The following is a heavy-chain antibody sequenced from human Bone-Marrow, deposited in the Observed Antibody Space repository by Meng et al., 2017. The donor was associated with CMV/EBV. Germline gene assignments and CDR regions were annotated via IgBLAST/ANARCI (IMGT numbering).Heavy chain of an antibody. Sequence: SLKISCAVSGFTLDDYAMHWVRQAPGKGLEWVAGISWNSEKKDYADSVKGRFSISRDNAKKYLYLQMSGLRPEDTALYYCAKDMAARHYDFWKGSREYFGMDVWGRGTSVTVSS. V-gene: IGHV3-9*01. J-gene: IGHJ6*02. CDR2: ISWNSEKK. CDR3: AKDMAARHYDFWKGSREYFGMDV. CDR1: GFTLDDYA. D-gene: IGHD3-3*01.